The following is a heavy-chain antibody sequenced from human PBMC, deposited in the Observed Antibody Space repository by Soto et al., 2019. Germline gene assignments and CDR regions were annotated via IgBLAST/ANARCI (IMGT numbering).Heavy chain of an antibody. Sequence: GGSLRLSCAASGFTFGAFAMAWVRQRPGNGLEWVSSLSGGGGSTYYNNSVRGRFTISRDNSNSTLFLQMNNLRAEDTAVYFCAKTNRATTVVTRYWYFDLWGRGTLVTVSS. V-gene: IGHV3-23*01. J-gene: IGHJ2*01. CDR2: LSGGGGST. CDR3: AKTNRATTVVTRYWYFDL. D-gene: IGHD4-17*01. CDR1: GFTFGAFA.